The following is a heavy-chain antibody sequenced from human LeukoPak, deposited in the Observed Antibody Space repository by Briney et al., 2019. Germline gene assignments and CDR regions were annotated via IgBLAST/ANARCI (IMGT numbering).Heavy chain of an antibody. J-gene: IGHJ4*02. D-gene: IGHD4-17*01. CDR2: IYYSGST. CDR1: GGSISSSSYY. V-gene: IGHV4-39*07. Sequence: SETLSLTCTVSGGSISSSSYYCGWIHQPPGRGLEWIGSIYYSGSTYYNPSLKSRVTISVDTSKNQFSLKLSSVTAADTAVYYCARDRSTVTTYGYWGQGTLVTVSS. CDR3: ARDRSTVTTYGY.